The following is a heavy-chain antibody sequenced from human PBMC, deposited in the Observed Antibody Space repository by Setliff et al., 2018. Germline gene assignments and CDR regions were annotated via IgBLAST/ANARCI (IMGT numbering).Heavy chain of an antibody. D-gene: IGHD2-15*01. J-gene: IGHJ3*02. V-gene: IGHV1-69*05. CDR2: TIPNFGTT. CDR3: ARDRRNIVVAVVNAAFDI. CDR1: GGTFSSYG. Sequence: SVKVSCKASGGTFSSYGISWVRQAPGQGLEWLGGTIPNFGTTNYAQEFQGRVTIITDESTSTAYMELSSLRFEDTAVYYCARDRRNIVVAVVNAAFDIWGQGIMVTVSS.